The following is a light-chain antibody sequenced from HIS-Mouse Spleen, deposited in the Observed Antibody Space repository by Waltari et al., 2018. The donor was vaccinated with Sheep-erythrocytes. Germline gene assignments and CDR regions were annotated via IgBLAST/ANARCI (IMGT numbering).Light chain of an antibody. J-gene: IGLJ1*01. CDR2: DVS. CDR1: SSDVGGYNY. V-gene: IGLV2-11*01. CDR3: CSYAGSYNHV. Sequence: QSALTQPRSVSGSPGQSVTIPCTGTSSDVGGYNYVPLYQQHPGNAPKLMIYDVSKRPSGVPDRFSGSKSGNTASLTISGLQAEDEADYYCCSYAGSYNHVFATGTKVTVL.